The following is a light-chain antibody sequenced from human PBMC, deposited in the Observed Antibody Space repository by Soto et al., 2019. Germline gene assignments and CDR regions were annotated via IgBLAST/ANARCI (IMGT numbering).Light chain of an antibody. Sequence: DIQMTQSPSTLSASVGDRVTITCRASQSIRSWLAWYQQKPGKAPNLLIYKASTLQSGDPSRFSGSGSGTEFTLTISSLQPDDFATYYCQHYDGYPLTFGGGTKVEIK. CDR3: QHYDGYPLT. CDR1: QSIRSW. CDR2: KAS. V-gene: IGKV1-5*03. J-gene: IGKJ4*01.